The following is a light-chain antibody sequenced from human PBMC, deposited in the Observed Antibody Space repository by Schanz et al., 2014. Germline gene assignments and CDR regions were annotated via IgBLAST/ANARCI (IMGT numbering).Light chain of an antibody. V-gene: IGLV2-14*02. CDR3: SSYTSSSTPWV. CDR1: SSDVGSYDL. Sequence: QSALTQPASVSGSPGQSITISCTGTSSDVGSYDLVSWYQQHPGKAPKLMIYEGSKRPSGVSNRISGSKSGNTASLTISGLQAEDEADYYCSSYTSSSTPWVFGGGTKVTVL. CDR2: EGS. J-gene: IGLJ3*02.